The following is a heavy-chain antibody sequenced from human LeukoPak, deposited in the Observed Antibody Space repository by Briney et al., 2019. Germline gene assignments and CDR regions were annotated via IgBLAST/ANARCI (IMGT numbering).Heavy chain of an antibody. J-gene: IGHJ2*01. CDR2: IYYSGST. CDR3: AREVPWVWNFDL. V-gene: IGHV4-30-4*01. Sequence: PSETLSLTCTVSGGSISSGDYYWSWIRQPPGTGLEWIGYIYYSGSTYYNPSLKSRVTISVDTSKNQFSLKLNSVTAADTAVYYYAREVPWVWNFDLWGRGTLVTVSS. CDR1: GGSISSGDYY. D-gene: IGHD1-26*01.